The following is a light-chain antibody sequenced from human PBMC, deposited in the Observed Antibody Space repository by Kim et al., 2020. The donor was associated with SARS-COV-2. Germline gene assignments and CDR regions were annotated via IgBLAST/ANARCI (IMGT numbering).Light chain of an antibody. CDR2: AVN. CDR3: SSYVGGNNLL. J-gene: IGLJ2*01. CDR1: MRSVEDHNY. Sequence: GQSVTCACTGTMRSVEDHNYGSLYQQHPGKAPKRMIYAVNKRPSGVPDRFSGSKSGNTASLPVSGLQVEDEADYYCSSYVGGNNLLFGGGTKVTVL. V-gene: IGLV2-8*01.